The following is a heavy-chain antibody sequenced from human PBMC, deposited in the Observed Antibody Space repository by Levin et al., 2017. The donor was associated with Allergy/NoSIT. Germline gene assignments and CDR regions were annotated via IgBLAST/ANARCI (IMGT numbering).Heavy chain of an antibody. J-gene: IGHJ4*02. Sequence: LTCAASGFTFDDYGMSWVRQAPGKGLAWVSGINWNGGSTGYADSVKGRFTISRDNAKNSLYLQMNSLRAEDTAFYYCARRDTMVRGAFDYWGQGTLVTVSS. CDR1: GFTFDDYG. CDR2: INWNGGST. V-gene: IGHV3-20*04. D-gene: IGHD3-10*01. CDR3: ARRDTMVRGAFDY.